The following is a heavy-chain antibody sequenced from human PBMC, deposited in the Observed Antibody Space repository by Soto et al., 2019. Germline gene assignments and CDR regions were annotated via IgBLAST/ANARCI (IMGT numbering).Heavy chain of an antibody. CDR1: GFTFSDYW. D-gene: IGHD3-10*01. V-gene: IGHV3-7*04. CDR2: IKQDGSEK. Sequence: EVQLVESGGSKVQPGGSLRLSCAASGFTFSDYWMTWVCQAPGKGLEWVANIKQDGSEKDYVDSVKGRFTISRDNAKNSLYLQMNSLRVEDTAVYYCTRNRGYGSRSYPFDPWGQGTLVSVSS. J-gene: IGHJ5*02. CDR3: TRNRGYGSRSYPFDP.